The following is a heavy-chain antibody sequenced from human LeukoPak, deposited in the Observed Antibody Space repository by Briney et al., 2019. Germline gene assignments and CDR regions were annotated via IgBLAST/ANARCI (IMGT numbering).Heavy chain of an antibody. D-gene: IGHD6-13*01. Sequence: GGSLRLSCAASGFTFSSYGMLWVRQAPGKGLEGVAVIWYDGGNKYYADSVKGRFTISRDNSKNTLYLQMNSLRAEDTAVYYCARSAAAGTKELYYWGQGTLVTVSS. CDR2: IWYDGGNK. CDR1: GFTFSSYG. V-gene: IGHV3-33*01. CDR3: ARSAAAGTKELYY. J-gene: IGHJ4*02.